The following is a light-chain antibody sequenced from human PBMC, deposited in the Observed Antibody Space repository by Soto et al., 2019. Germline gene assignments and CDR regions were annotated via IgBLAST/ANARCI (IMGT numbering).Light chain of an antibody. Sequence: EIVLTQSPATLSLSPGERATLSCRASQSVSSYLAWYQQKPGQAPRLLIYGASNRATGIPARFSGSGSGTDFTLTISSLEPEDFAVYYCQQRSNFLTFGGGTKVDIK. CDR3: QQRSNFLT. J-gene: IGKJ4*01. CDR1: QSVSSY. V-gene: IGKV3-11*01. CDR2: GAS.